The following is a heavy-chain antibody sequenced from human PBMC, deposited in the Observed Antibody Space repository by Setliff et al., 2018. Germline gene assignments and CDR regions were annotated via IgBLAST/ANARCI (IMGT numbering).Heavy chain of an antibody. CDR1: GGSVSSGSYY. J-gene: IGHJ4*02. Sequence: SETLSLTCTVPGGSVSSGSYYWSWIRQPPGKGLEWIGYIYYSGSTNYNPSLKSRVTISVDTSKNQFSLKLSSVTAADTAVYYCARADSSGYYPYFDYWGQGTLVTVSS. CDR3: ARADSSGYYPYFDY. CDR2: IYYSGST. D-gene: IGHD3-22*01. V-gene: IGHV4-61*01.